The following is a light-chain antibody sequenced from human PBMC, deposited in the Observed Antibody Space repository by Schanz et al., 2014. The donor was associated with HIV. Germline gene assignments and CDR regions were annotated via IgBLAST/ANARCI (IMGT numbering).Light chain of an antibody. Sequence: EIVLTQSPGSLSLSPGGRATLSCRASQSVSSYLAWYQQKPGQAPRLLIYDASNRATGIPARFSGSGSGTDFTLTISRLEPEDFAVYYCQQYGRTLTFGGGTKVEIK. CDR3: QQYGRTLT. J-gene: IGKJ4*01. CDR1: QSVSSY. CDR2: DAS. V-gene: IGKV3-20*01.